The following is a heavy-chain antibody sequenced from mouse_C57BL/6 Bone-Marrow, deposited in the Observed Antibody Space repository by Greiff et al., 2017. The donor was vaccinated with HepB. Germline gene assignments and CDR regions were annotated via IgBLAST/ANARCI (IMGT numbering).Heavy chain of an antibody. CDR3: ARGIYYDYDYY. D-gene: IGHD2-4*01. V-gene: IGHV5-17*01. CDR2: ISSGSSTI. J-gene: IGHJ2*01. Sequence: EVKLVESGGGLVKPGGSLKLSCAASGFTFSDYGMHWVRQAPEKGLEWVAYISSGSSTIYYADTVKGRFTITRDNAKNTLFLQMTSLRSEDTAMYYCARGIYYDYDYYWGQGTTLTVSS. CDR1: GFTFSDYG.